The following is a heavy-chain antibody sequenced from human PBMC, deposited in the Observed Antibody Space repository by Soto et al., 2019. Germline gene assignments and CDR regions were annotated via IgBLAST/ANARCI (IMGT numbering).Heavy chain of an antibody. CDR1: GGSISSSSYY. CDR3: ATPLSGTAMAFDY. Sequence: SETLSLTCTVSGGSISSSSYYLGWIRQPPGKGLEWIGSIYYSGSTYYNPSLKSRVTISVDTSKNQFSLKLSSVTAADTAVYYCATPLSGTAMAFDYWGQGTLVTVSS. D-gene: IGHD5-18*01. V-gene: IGHV4-39*01. CDR2: IYYSGST. J-gene: IGHJ4*02.